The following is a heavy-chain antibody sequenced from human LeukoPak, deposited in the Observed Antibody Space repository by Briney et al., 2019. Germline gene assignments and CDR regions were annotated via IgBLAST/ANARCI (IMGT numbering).Heavy chain of an antibody. J-gene: IGHJ4*02. D-gene: IGHD1-26*01. CDR3: AKLVGATMTSDY. CDR2: ISRSGDTT. V-gene: IGHV3-23*01. CDR1: GFTLSTYV. Sequence: PGGSLRLSCAASGFTLSTYVMTWARQAPGKGLEWVSSISRSGDTTYYGDSVKGRFTISRDNSKNTLYLQMNSLRGDDTAIYYCAKLVGATMTSDYWGQGILVTVS.